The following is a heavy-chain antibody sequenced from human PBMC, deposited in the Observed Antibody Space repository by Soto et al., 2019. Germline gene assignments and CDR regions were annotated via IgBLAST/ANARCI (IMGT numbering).Heavy chain of an antibody. J-gene: IGHJ4*02. CDR1: GYTFTSYA. V-gene: IGHV1-3*05. D-gene: IGHD2-21*02. Sequence: QVQLVQSGAEEKKPGASVKVSCKASGYTFTSYAMHWVRQAPGQRLEWMGWINAGNGNTKYSQKFKGRVPITRDTSASTAYMELSSLSSEDTAVYYCARSIVVVTALDYWGQGTLVTVSS. CDR3: ARSIVVVTALDY. CDR2: INAGNGNT.